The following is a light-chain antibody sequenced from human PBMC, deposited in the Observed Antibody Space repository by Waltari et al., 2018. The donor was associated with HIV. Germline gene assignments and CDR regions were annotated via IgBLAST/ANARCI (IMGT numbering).Light chain of an antibody. J-gene: IGLJ3*02. CDR2: DND. Sequence: QSVLTQPPSVSAAPGQPVTISCSGSISNVGTNYVSCYQQLPRTAPKLLIYDNDNRPSGIPDRFSGSRSGTSAALDITGLQTGDEADYYCGTWDDSLNGHWVFGGGTKVTVL. CDR1: ISNVGTNY. CDR3: GTWDDSLNGHWV. V-gene: IGLV1-51*01.